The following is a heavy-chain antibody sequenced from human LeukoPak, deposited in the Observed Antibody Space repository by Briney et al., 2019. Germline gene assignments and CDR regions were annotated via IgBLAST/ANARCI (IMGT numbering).Heavy chain of an antibody. CDR1: GGTFSSYA. V-gene: IGHV1-69*06. CDR3: ARDPGYCSSTSCRRGYYFDY. D-gene: IGHD2-2*01. CDR2: IIPIFGTA. Sequence: SVKVSCKASGGTFSSYAISWVRQAPGQGLEWMGGIIPIFGTANYAQKFQGSVTITADKSTSTAYMELSSLRSEDTAVCYCARDPGYCSSTSCRRGYYFDYWGQGTLVTVSS. J-gene: IGHJ4*02.